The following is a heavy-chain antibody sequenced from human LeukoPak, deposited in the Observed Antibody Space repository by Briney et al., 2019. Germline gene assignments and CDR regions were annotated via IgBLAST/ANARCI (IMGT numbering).Heavy chain of an antibody. CDR2: IKNKIDSDTT. J-gene: IGHJ3*02. V-gene: IGHV3-15*01. D-gene: IGHD1-14*01. CDR3: TTYNDRDAFDI. CDR1: GFTFGTYS. Sequence: PGGSLRLSCAASGFTFGTYSMSWVRQAPGKGLEWVGRIKNKIDSDTTDDAAPVKGRFTISRDDSKNTLDLQMNSLKTEDTAVYYCTTYNDRDAFDIWGQGTMVTVSP.